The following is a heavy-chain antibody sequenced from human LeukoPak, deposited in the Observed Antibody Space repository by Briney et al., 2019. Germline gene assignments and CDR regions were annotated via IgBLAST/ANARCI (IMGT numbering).Heavy chain of an antibody. Sequence: GGSLRLSCAASGFTFSDYWMHWVRQVPGKGLVWVSRINSDGSSTTYADSVKGRFTISRDYAKNTLYLQMNSLRAGDTAVYYCARDRGRYYMGVWGKGTTVTISS. D-gene: IGHD6-25*01. V-gene: IGHV3-74*01. CDR1: GFTFSDYW. CDR3: ARDRGRYYMGV. J-gene: IGHJ6*03. CDR2: INSDGSST.